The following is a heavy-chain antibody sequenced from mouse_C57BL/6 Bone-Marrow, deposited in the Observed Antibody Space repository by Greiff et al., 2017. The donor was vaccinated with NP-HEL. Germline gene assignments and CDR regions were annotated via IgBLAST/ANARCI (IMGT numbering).Heavy chain of an antibody. Sequence: VQLQQSGPELVKPGASVKISCKASGYTFTDYYMNWVKQSHGKSLEWIGDINPNNGGTSYNQKFKGKATLTVDKSSSTAYMELRSLTSEDSAVYYCARPTYYSNYWYFDVWGTGTTVTVSS. D-gene: IGHD2-5*01. CDR2: INPNNGGT. CDR1: GYTFTDYY. V-gene: IGHV1-26*01. J-gene: IGHJ1*03. CDR3: ARPTYYSNYWYFDV.